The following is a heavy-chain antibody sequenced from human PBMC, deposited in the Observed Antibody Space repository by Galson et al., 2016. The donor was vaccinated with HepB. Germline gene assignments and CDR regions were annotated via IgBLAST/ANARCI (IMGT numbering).Heavy chain of an antibody. CDR1: GYTFSSYA. J-gene: IGHJ3*02. D-gene: IGHD3-10*01. CDR2: IRASTGTT. V-gene: IGHV1-18*01. CDR3: ARRVRGTYDAFDI. Sequence: SVKVSCKASGYTFSSYAITWVRQAPGQGLEWMGWIRASTGTTNYARRLQGRVTMTTDTSTSTAYMELRNMRSGDAAVYYCARRVRGTYDAFDIWGLGTMVTVSS.